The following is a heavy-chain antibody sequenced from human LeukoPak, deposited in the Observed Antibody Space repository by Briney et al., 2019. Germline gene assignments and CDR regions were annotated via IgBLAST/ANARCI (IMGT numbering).Heavy chain of an antibody. Sequence: GGSLRLSCAASGFTFSSYSMNWVRQAPGKGLEWVAAISYNGGKNSYADSVKGRFTISRDASKNILYLQMDSLRTEDTAVYFCARADDYIWGTYRSLETYFFEYWGQGTLVTVSS. V-gene: IGHV3-30*03. CDR1: GFTFSSYS. CDR2: ISYNGGKN. D-gene: IGHD3-16*02. CDR3: ARADDYIWGTYRSLETYFFEY. J-gene: IGHJ4*02.